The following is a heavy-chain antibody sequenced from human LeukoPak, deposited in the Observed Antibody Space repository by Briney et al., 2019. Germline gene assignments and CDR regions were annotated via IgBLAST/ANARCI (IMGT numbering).Heavy chain of an antibody. CDR1: GFTSSSYG. CDR3: AREGDSSGYPYYFDY. J-gene: IGHJ4*02. V-gene: IGHV3-33*01. Sequence: GGSLRLSCAASGFTSSSYGMHWVRQAPGKGLEWVAVIWYDGSNKYYADSVKGRFTISRDNSKNTLYLQMNSLRAEDTAVYYCAREGDSSGYPYYFDYWGQGTLVTVSS. CDR2: IWYDGSNK. D-gene: IGHD3-22*01.